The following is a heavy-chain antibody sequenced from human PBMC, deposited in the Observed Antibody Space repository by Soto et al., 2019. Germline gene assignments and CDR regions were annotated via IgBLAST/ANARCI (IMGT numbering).Heavy chain of an antibody. Sequence: QVQLVQSGAEVKKPGASVKVSCKASSYTFTTYGIIWVRQAHGQGLEWMGMISAYNGNTNYAQKFQDRVTLTTDTPTSTAYMELRSLTSDDTATYYCARVRGIPADADYWGQGTLVTVSS. CDR2: ISAYNGNT. J-gene: IGHJ4*02. D-gene: IGHD2-2*01. CDR1: SYTFTTYG. V-gene: IGHV1-18*01. CDR3: ARVRGIPADADY.